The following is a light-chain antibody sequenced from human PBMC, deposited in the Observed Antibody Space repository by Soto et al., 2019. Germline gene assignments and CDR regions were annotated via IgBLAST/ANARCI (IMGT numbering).Light chain of an antibody. CDR3: CSYAGSYV. V-gene: IGLV2-11*01. CDR1: SSDVGGYNY. CDR2: DVS. Sequence: QSVLTQPRSVSGSPGQSVTISCTGTSSDVGGYNYVSWYQQHPGNAPKLMIYDVSKRPSGVPDRFSGSKSGNTASLTISGLQAEDEADYYCCSYAGSYVFGTGTKLTVL. J-gene: IGLJ1*01.